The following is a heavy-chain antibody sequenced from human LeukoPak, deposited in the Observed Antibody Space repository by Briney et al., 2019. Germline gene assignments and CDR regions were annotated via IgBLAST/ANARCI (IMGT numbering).Heavy chain of an antibody. J-gene: IGHJ4*02. CDR3: AKPNYYDSTGFPFDY. V-gene: IGHV3-23*01. D-gene: IGHD3-22*01. CDR1: GFTFSSYA. Sequence: GGSLRLSCAASGFTFSSYAMSWVRQAPGKGLEWVSAISGSGGSTYYADSVKGRFTISRDNSKNTLYLQMNSLRAEDTAVYYCAKPNYYDSTGFPFDYWGQGTLVTVSS. CDR2: ISGSGGST.